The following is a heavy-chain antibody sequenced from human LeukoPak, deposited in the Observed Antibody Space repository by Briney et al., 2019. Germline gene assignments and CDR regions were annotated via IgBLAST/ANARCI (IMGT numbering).Heavy chain of an antibody. D-gene: IGHD3-16*02. V-gene: IGHV4-59*01. Sequence: SETLSLTCTVSGGSISSYYWSWIRQPPGKGLEWIGYIYYSGSTNYNPSLKTRVTISVETSKNQFSVKLASLTAAARAVITVAGADLNITFGGVIVIGAFDIWGQGTMVTVSS. CDR1: GGSISSYY. J-gene: IGHJ3*02. CDR3: AGADLNITFGGVIVIGAFDI. CDR2: IYYSGST.